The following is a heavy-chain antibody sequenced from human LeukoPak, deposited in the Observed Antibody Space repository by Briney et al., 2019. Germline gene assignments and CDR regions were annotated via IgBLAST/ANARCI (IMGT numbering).Heavy chain of an antibody. D-gene: IGHD4-17*01. J-gene: IGHJ5*02. Sequence: GGSLRLSCAASGFTFSSYSMNWVRQAPGKGLEWVSSISSSSSYTYYADSVKGRFTISRDNAKNSLYLQMNSLRAEDTAVYYCAGSITVTTNWFDPWGQGTLVTVSS. CDR3: AGSITVTTNWFDP. CDR1: GFTFSSYS. V-gene: IGHV3-21*01. CDR2: ISSSSSYT.